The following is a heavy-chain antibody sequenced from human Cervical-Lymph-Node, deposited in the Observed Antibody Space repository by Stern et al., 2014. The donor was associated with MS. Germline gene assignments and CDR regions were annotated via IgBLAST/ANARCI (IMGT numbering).Heavy chain of an antibody. J-gene: IGHJ4*02. Sequence: QVQLVQSGGGVVQPGRSLRLPCAASGFTFSDYPMHWVRQTPGKGLEWVAVISYVETDKFYADSVKGRFTISRDNSKNPLYLQMNSLRSEDTAVYHCARDRSGLGDYWGQGTLVTVSS. V-gene: IGHV3-30*04. D-gene: IGHD3/OR15-3a*01. CDR1: GFTFSDYP. CDR3: ARDRSGLGDY. CDR2: ISYVETDK.